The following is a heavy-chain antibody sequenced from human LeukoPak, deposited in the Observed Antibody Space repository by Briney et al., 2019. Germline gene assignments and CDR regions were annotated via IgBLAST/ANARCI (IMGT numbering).Heavy chain of an antibody. D-gene: IGHD4-17*01. V-gene: IGHV3-7*01. CDR1: GFNFREYW. CDR3: ARDLYAVTTWISGAGAGHDAFDI. Sequence: GGSLRLSCEASGFNFREYWMSWLRQAPGKGLEWVANMDQDNTERYYVGSVRGRFTISRDNAKNSLYLQMNRLRAEDTAVYYCARDLYAVTTWISGAGAGHDAFDIWGQGTMVTVSS. CDR2: MDQDNTER. J-gene: IGHJ3*02.